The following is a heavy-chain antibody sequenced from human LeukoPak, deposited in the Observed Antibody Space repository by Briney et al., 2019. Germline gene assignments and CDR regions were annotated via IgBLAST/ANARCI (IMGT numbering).Heavy chain of an antibody. Sequence: GASVKVSCKASGYTFTSYGISWVRQAPGQGLEWMGWISAYNGNTNYAQKLQGRVTMTTDTSTSTAYMELRSLRSDDTAVYYCAREGDDILTGTYYYYMDVWGKGTTVTVSS. CDR1: GYTFTSYG. D-gene: IGHD3-9*01. J-gene: IGHJ6*03. V-gene: IGHV1-18*01. CDR2: ISAYNGNT. CDR3: AREGDDILTGTYYYYMDV.